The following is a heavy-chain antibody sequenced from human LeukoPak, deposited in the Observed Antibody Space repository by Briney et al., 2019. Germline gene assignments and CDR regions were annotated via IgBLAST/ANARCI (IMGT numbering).Heavy chain of an antibody. Sequence: ASVKVSCKASGYTFTSYDINWVRQATGQGLEWMGWMNPNSGNTGYAQKFQGRVTITRNTSISTAYMELSSLRSEDTAVYYCARGLGMIMSGNYWGPGTLVTVSS. CDR3: ARGLGMIMSGNY. J-gene: IGHJ4*02. D-gene: IGHD3-16*01. CDR2: MNPNSGNT. CDR1: GYTFTSYD. V-gene: IGHV1-8*03.